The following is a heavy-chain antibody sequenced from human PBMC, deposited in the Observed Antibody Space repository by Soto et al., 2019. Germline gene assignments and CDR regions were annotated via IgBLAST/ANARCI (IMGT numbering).Heavy chain of an antibody. CDR2: IIPFFGTV. V-gene: IGHV1-69*01. CDR1: EGTFSSNG. CDR3: ARDRTRTIFGVATDYFDF. D-gene: IGHD3-3*01. Sequence: QVQLVQSGAEVKKPGSSVKVSCKASEGTFSSNGISWVRQDPGQGLEWMGGIIPFFGTVNYAKKFQGRVTITADESTSTAYLEVTSLRSEDTAVYYCARDRTRTIFGVATDYFDFWRQGTLVTVSS. J-gene: IGHJ4*02.